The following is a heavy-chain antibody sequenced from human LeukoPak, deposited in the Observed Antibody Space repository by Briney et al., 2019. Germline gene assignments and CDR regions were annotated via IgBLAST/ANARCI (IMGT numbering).Heavy chain of an antibody. V-gene: IGHV4-39*07. CDR1: GGSISSSSYY. CDR2: IYYSGST. Sequence: SETLSLTCSVSGGSISSSSYYWGWIRQPPGKGLEWIGSIYYSGSTNYNPSLKSRVTISVDTSKNQFSLKLSSVTAADTAVYYCARRVSGWYHPYYYYYMDVWGKGTTVTISS. J-gene: IGHJ6*03. D-gene: IGHD6-19*01. CDR3: ARRVSGWYHPYYYYYMDV.